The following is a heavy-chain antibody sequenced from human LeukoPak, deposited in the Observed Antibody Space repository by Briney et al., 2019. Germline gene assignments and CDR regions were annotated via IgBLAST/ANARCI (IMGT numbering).Heavy chain of an antibody. V-gene: IGHV1-58*02. CDR2: IVVGSGNT. D-gene: IGHD6-6*01. CDR1: GFTFTSSA. Sequence: SVKVSCKASGFTFTSSAMQWVRQARGQRLEWIGWIVVGSGNTNYAQKFQERVTITRDMSTSTAYMELSSLRSEDTAVYYCAAGTVAAPPGYYYYDYGMDVWGQGTTVTVSS. J-gene: IGHJ6*02. CDR3: AAGTVAAPPGYYYYDYGMDV.